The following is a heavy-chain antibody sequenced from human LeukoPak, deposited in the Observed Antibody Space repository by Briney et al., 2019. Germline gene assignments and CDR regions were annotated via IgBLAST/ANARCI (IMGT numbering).Heavy chain of an antibody. V-gene: IGHV1-18*01. CDR1: GYTFTSYG. D-gene: IGHD3-10*01. J-gene: IGHJ4*02. CDR2: ISAYNGNT. CDR3: ARDLTMVRGVKFAY. Sequence: ASVKVSCKASGYTFTSYGISWLRQAPGQGLEWMGWISAYNGNTNYAQKLQGRVTMTTDTSTSTAYMELRSLRSDDTAVYYCARDLTMVRGVKFAYWGQGTLVTVSS.